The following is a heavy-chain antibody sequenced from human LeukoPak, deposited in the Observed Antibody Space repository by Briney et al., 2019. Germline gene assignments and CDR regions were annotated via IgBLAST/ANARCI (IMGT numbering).Heavy chain of an antibody. CDR1: GFTFDDYA. Sequence: GGSLRLSCAASGFTFDDYAMHWVRQAPGKGLVWVSRINSDGSSTSYADSVKGRFTISRDNAKNTLYLQMNSLRAEDTAVYYCTRVLVLSRYYYDSSGYYPPDYWGQGTLVTVSS. D-gene: IGHD3-22*01. J-gene: IGHJ4*02. CDR2: INSDGSST. CDR3: TRVLVLSRYYYDSSGYYPPDY. V-gene: IGHV3-74*01.